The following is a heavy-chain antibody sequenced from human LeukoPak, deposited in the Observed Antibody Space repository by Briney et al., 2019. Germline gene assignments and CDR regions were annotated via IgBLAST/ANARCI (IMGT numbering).Heavy chain of an antibody. CDR3: AKAGSYYYDSSGLYYFDY. CDR2: ISWNSGSI. D-gene: IGHD3-22*01. J-gene: IGHJ4*02. CDR1: GFTFDDYA. Sequence: PGRSLRLSCAASGFTFDDYAMHWVRQAPGNGLEWVSGISWNSGSIGYADSVKGRFTISRDNAKNSLYLQMNSLRAEDTALYYCAKAGSYYYDSSGLYYFDYWGQGTLVTVSS. V-gene: IGHV3-9*01.